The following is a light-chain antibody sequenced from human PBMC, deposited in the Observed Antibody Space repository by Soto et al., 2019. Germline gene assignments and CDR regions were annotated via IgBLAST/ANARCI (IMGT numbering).Light chain of an antibody. CDR2: KAS. J-gene: IGKJ2*01. CDR1: QTISSW. CDR3: QQYNSYSLYT. Sequence: DIQTTQSPSTLSGSVGDRVTITCRASQTISSWLAWYQQKPGKAPKLLIYKASTLKSGVPSRFSGSGSGTEFTLTISSLQPDDFATYYCQQYNSYSLYTFGQGTKVDIK. V-gene: IGKV1-5*03.